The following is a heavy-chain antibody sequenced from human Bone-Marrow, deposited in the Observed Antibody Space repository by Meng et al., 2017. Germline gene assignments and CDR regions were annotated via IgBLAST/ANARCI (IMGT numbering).Heavy chain of an antibody. CDR1: ECNFPDAY. CDR3: ARRRYSSGWYPLDY. CDR2: INPNSGGT. Sequence: QLLALGVWVKKPGAEVRVPDKPSECNFPDAYIRWVRRASGRGLEWMGRINPNSGGTNYAQKFKGRVTMTRDTSISTAYMELSRLRSDDTAVYYCARRRYSSGWYPLDYWGQGTLVTVSS. D-gene: IGHD6-19*01. J-gene: IGHJ4*02. V-gene: IGHV1-2*06.